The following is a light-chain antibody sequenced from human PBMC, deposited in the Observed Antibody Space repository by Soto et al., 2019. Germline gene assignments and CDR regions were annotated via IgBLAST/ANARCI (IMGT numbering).Light chain of an antibody. CDR1: QSVSSSY. J-gene: IGKJ1*01. V-gene: IGKV3-20*01. CDR2: AAS. Sequence: EIVLTQSPGTLSLSPGESATLSCRASQSVSSSYLAWYQQKPGQAPRLLIYAASSRATGIPDRFTGSGSGTDFTLTISRLEPEDFAVYYCQQYAGSPLFGQGTKVEIK. CDR3: QQYAGSPL.